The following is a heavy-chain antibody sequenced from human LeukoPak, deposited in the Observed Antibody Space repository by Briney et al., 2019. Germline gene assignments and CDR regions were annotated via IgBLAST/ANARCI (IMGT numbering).Heavy chain of an antibody. CDR2: ISGSGGST. V-gene: IGHV3-23*01. Sequence: GGSLRLSCAASGFTFSSYAMSWVCQAPGKGLEWVSAISGSGGSTYYADSGKGRLTISRDNSKNTLYLQMNSLRAEDTAVYYCAKRPLNYDILTGYYNGYYFDYWGQGTLVTVSS. CDR3: AKRPLNYDILTGYYNGYYFDY. J-gene: IGHJ4*02. D-gene: IGHD3-9*01. CDR1: GFTFSSYA.